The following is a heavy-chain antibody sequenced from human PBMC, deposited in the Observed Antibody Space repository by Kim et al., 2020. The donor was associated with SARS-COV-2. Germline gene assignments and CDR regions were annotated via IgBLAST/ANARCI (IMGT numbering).Heavy chain of an antibody. Sequence: GGSLRLSCAASGFTFSSYSMNWVRQAPGKGLEWVSSISSSSSYIYYADSVKGRFTISRDNAKNSLYLQMNSLRAEDTAVYYCARWGGDGYNYAFDIWGQGTMVTVSS. V-gene: IGHV3-21*01. CDR1: GFTFSSYS. CDR3: ARWGGDGYNYAFDI. D-gene: IGHD2-21*01. J-gene: IGHJ3*02. CDR2: ISSSSSYI.